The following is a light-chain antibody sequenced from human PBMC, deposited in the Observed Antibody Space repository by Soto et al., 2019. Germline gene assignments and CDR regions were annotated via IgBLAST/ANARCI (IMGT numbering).Light chain of an antibody. CDR3: HRYGTFPIT. Sequence: EIVITQSPATLSVSPGERVTLSCRASQSVSTRLAWYQHKPGQPPRLLISGASSRDAGISDKFSGSGSGADFTLTISRLEPEDFAVYFCHRYGTFPITFGQGTRLEIK. CDR2: GAS. J-gene: IGKJ5*01. V-gene: IGKV3-20*01. CDR1: QSVSTR.